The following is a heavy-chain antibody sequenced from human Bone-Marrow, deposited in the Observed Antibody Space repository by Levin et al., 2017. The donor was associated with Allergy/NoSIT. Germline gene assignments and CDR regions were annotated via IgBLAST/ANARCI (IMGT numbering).Heavy chain of an antibody. CDR1: EYGFTAYW. J-gene: IGHJ3*01. V-gene: IGHV5-51*01. D-gene: IGHD2-21*02. CDR2: IYPHDSDT. Sequence: GESLKISCKGPEYGFTAYWIGWVRQRPGKGLEWMGIIYPHDSDTRYSPSLQDQVTIPADTSINTAYLQWSGLKASDTAMYYCTRTVISDAAIDVWGQGTMVTVSS. CDR3: TRTVISDAAIDV.